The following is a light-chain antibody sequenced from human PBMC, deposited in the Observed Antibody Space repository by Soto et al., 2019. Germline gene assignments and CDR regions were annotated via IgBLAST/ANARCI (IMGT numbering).Light chain of an antibody. CDR3: QSYDSSLSAVV. CDR2: GNS. V-gene: IGLV1-40*01. CDR1: SSNIGAGYD. Sequence: QSVLTQPPSVSGAPGQRVTISCTGSSSNIGAGYDVHWYQQLPGTAPKLLIYGNSNRPSGVPDRFSGSKSGTSASLAITGFKAEDEADYYCQSYDSSLSAVVFGGGTKVTVL. J-gene: IGLJ2*01.